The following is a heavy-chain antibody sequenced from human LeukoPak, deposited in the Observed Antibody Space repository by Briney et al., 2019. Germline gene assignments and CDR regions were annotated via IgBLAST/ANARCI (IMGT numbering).Heavy chain of an antibody. CDR2: IRYDGSNK. V-gene: IGHV3-30*02. D-gene: IGHD3-10*01. J-gene: IGHJ5*02. CDR1: GFTFSSYG. Sequence: GGSLRLSCAASGFTFSSYGMHWVRQAPGKGLEWVAFIRYDGSNKYYADSVKGRFTTSRDNSKNTLYLQMNSLRAEDTAVYYCAGYYGSGSYYNWFDPWGQGTLVTVSS. CDR3: AGYYGSGSYYNWFDP.